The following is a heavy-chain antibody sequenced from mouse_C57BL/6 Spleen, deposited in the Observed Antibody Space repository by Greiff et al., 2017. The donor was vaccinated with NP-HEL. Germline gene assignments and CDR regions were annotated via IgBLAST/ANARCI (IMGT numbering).Heavy chain of an antibody. J-gene: IGHJ4*01. CDR3: ARVPADYSNYEAMDY. D-gene: IGHD2-5*01. CDR2: IHPNSGST. V-gene: IGHV1-64*01. CDR1: GYTFTSYW. Sequence: VQLQQSGAELVKPGASVKLSCKASGYTFTSYWMHWVKQRPGQGLEWIGMIHPNSGSTNYNEKFKSKATLTVDKSSSTAYMQLSSLTSEDSAVYYCARVPADYSNYEAMDYWGQGASVTVSS.